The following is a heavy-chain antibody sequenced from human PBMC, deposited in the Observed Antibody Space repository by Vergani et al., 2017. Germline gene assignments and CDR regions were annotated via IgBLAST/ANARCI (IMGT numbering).Heavy chain of an antibody. D-gene: IGHD4-17*01. Sequence: VQLVESGGGVVQPGRSLRLSCAASGFTVSSNYMSWVRQAPGKGLEWVSVIYSGGSTYYADSVKGRFTISRHNSKNTLYLQMNSLRAEDTAVYYCAREADDYGDYVGQWGQGTLVTVSS. V-gene: IGHV3-53*04. J-gene: IGHJ4*02. CDR2: IYSGGST. CDR1: GFTVSSNY. CDR3: AREADDYGDYVGQ.